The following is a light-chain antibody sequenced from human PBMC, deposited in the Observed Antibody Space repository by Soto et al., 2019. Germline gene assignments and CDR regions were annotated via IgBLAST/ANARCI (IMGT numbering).Light chain of an antibody. J-gene: IGKJ1*01. CDR3: QKYNSAPWT. Sequence: DIQMTQSSSSLSASVGDRVTITCRASQGVSNYLAWYQQKPGKVPKLLIYGASTLQSGVPSRFSGSGSGTDFTLTISSLQPEDVATYYCQKYNSAPWTFGQGTKVEIK. CDR1: QGVSNY. CDR2: GAS. V-gene: IGKV1-27*01.